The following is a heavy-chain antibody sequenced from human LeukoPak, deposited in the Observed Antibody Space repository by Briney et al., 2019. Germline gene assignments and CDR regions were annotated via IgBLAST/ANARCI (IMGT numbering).Heavy chain of an antibody. J-gene: IGHJ5*02. CDR3: AGVRDWGIRSNWFDP. CDR2: ISSSGSTI. CDR1: GFTFSDYY. D-gene: IGHD1-14*01. V-gene: IGHV3-11*01. Sequence: KTGGSLRLSCAASGFTFSDYYMSWIRQAPGKGLEWVSYISSSGSTIYYADSVKGRFTISRDNAKNSLHLQMNSLRAEDTAVYYCAGVRDWGIRSNWFDPWGQGTLVTVSS.